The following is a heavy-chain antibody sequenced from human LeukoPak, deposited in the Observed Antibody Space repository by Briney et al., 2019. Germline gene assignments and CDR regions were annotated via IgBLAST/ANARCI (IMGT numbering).Heavy chain of an antibody. J-gene: IGHJ5*02. D-gene: IGHD3-22*01. CDR2: INHSGST. V-gene: IGHV4-34*01. CDR1: GGSFSGYH. Sequence: SETLSLTCAVYGGSFSGYHWSWIRQPPGKGLEWIGEINHSGSTNYNPSLKSRVTISVDTSKNQFSLKLSSVTAADTAVYYCARGGDYDSSGYYSKWFDPWGQGTLVTVSS. CDR3: ARGGDYDSSGYYSKWFDP.